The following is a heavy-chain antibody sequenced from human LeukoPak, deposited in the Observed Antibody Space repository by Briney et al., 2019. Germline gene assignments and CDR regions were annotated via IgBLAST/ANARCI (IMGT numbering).Heavy chain of an antibody. CDR2: INHSGST. V-gene: IGHV4-34*01. CDR1: GGSFSGYY. J-gene: IGHJ4*02. Sequence: KPSETLSLTCAVYGGSFSGYYWSWIRQPPGKGLEWIGEINHSGSTNYNPSLESRVTISVDTSKNQFSLKLSSVTAADTAVYYCAKLPAYDSSGYYPSDYWGQGTLVTVSS. D-gene: IGHD3-22*01. CDR3: AKLPAYDSSGYYPSDY.